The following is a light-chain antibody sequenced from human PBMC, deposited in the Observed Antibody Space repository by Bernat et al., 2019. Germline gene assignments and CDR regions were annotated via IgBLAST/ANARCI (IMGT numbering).Light chain of an antibody. Sequence: TISCYASQNIYGNLVWYQHKPVKAPKVLLYCASSFQSGVPSMFIGSGSGTVFTLTITSLHPEDSAAYYCKQYYDNTLTLGGGNKLKIK. CDR3: KQYYDNTLT. V-gene: IGKV1D-43*01. CDR1: QNIYGN. CDR2: CAS. J-gene: IGKJ4*02.